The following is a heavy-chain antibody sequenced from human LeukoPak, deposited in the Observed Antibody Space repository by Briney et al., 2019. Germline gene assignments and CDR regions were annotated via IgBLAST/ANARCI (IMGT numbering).Heavy chain of an antibody. CDR2: IRYDGSNK. CDR3: ARGDYVWGSYRFDC. V-gene: IGHV3-30*02. J-gene: IGHJ4*02. D-gene: IGHD3-16*02. CDR1: GFTFSSYG. Sequence: PGGSLRLSCAASGFTFSSYGMHWVRQAPGKGLEWVAFIRYDGSNKYYADSVKGRFTISRDNSKNTLYLQMNSLRAEDTAVYYCARGDYVWGSYRFDCWGQGTLVTVSS.